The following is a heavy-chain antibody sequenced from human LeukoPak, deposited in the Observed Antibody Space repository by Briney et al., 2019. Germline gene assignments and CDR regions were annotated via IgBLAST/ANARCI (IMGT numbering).Heavy chain of an antibody. CDR1: GVSVSSGSYY. D-gene: IGHD3-16*01. Sequence: SETLSLTCTVSGVSVSSGSYYWSWIRQPPGKGLEWIGYIYYSGSTYYNPSLKSRVTISVDTSKNQFSLKLSSVTAADTAVYYCARHKKHTFRYFDLWGRGTLVTVSS. CDR3: ARHKKHTFRYFDL. CDR2: IYYSGST. V-gene: IGHV4-61*01. J-gene: IGHJ2*01.